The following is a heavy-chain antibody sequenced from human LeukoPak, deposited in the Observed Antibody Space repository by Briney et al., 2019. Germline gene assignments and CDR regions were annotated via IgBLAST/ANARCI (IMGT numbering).Heavy chain of an antibody. CDR3: ARGRGVRRGYGYGWGDY. V-gene: IGHV3-21*04. J-gene: IGHJ4*02. CDR2: ITGSSSYI. CDR1: GFTFSSYR. D-gene: IGHD5-18*01. Sequence: GGSLRLSCAASGFTFSSYRMNWVRQAPGKGLEWVSSITGSSSYIYYADSVEGRFTISRDNAKNSLFLQMNSLRVEDTAVYYCARGRGVRRGYGYGWGDYWGQGTLVTVSS.